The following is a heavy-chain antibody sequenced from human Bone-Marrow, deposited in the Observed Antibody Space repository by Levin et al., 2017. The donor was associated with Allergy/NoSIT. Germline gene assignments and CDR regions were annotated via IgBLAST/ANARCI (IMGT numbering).Heavy chain of an antibody. CDR1: GITFSRYW. Sequence: GGSLRLSCAASGITFSRYWMHWVRQAPGKGLVWVSRINSDESSTSYADSVKGRFTISRDNAKNTLYLQMNSLRAEDTAVYYCARAGYDTNWRRFDSWGQGTLVTVSS. V-gene: IGHV3-74*01. CDR3: ARAGYDTNWRRFDS. D-gene: IGHD1-1*01. J-gene: IGHJ4*02. CDR2: INSDESST.